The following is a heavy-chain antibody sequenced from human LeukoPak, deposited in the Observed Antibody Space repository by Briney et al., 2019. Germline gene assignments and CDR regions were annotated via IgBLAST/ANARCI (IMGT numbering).Heavy chain of an antibody. J-gene: IGHJ3*02. Sequence: GGSLRLSCAASGFTFSDYYMSWIRQAPGKGLEWVSYISSSGSTIYYADSVKGRFTISRDNAKNSLYLQMNSLRAEDTAVYYCARERVGELLYAFDIWGQGTMVTVSS. CDR3: ARERVGELLYAFDI. CDR1: GFTFSDYY. V-gene: IGHV3-11*04. D-gene: IGHD1-26*01. CDR2: ISSSGSTI.